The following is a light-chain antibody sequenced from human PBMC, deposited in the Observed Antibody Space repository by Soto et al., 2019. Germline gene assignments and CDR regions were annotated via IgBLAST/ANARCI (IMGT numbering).Light chain of an antibody. CDR1: QGIGSY. V-gene: IGKV1-8*01. Sequence: AIRMTQSPSSLSASTGDRVTITCRASQGIGSYVAWYQQKPGKAPRLLMYTSSSLESGVPSRFSGSGSGXVFTLTISSLQAEDVAVYYCQQYLAIPRKFG. J-gene: IGKJ1*01. CDR3: QQYLAIPRK. CDR2: TSS.